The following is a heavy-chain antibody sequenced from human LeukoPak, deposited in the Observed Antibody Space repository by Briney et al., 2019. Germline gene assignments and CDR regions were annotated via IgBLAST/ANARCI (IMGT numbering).Heavy chain of an antibody. CDR1: GGTFSSYA. Sequence: SVKISCKASGGTFSSYAISWVRQAPGQGLEWMGGIIPIFGTANYAQKYQGRVTITADESTSTAYMELSSLRSEDTAVYYCARGYGGNGDADYFDYWGQGTLVTVSS. D-gene: IGHD4-23*01. CDR2: IIPIFGTA. J-gene: IGHJ4*02. CDR3: ARGYGGNGDADYFDY. V-gene: IGHV1-69*13.